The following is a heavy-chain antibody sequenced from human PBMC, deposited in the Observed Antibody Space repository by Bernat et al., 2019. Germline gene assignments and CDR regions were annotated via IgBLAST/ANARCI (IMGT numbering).Heavy chain of an antibody. CDR1: GFTFSSFW. J-gene: IGHJ4*02. Sequence: EVQLVESGGGLVQPGGSLRLSCAASGFTFSSFWISWARQTPGQGLEWVANIKQDGSETYYVDSVKGRFTISRDNAKNSVYLQMNSLRAEDTAVYFCARDMDFDNWGQGILVIVS. CDR3: ARDMDFDN. CDR2: IKQDGSET. V-gene: IGHV3-7*01. D-gene: IGHD3-10*01.